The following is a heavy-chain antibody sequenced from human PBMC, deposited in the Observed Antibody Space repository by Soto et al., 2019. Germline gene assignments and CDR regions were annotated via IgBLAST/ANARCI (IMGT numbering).Heavy chain of an antibody. Sequence: SETLSLTCAVSGGSISSGGYYWSWIRQHPGKGLEWIGYIYYSGSTYYNPSLKSRVNISVDTSKNQFSLKLSSVTAADTAVYYCVRDVYYDSSGYYFDYWGQGTLVTVSS. D-gene: IGHD3-22*01. V-gene: IGHV4-31*11. J-gene: IGHJ4*02. CDR1: GGSISSGGYY. CDR3: VRDVYYDSSGYYFDY. CDR2: IYYSGST.